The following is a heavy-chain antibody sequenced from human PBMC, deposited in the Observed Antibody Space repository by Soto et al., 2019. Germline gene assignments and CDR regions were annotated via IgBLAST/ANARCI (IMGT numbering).Heavy chain of an antibody. CDR3: ARSSGVSATCCFDA. V-gene: IGHV4-4*02. J-gene: IGHJ5*02. D-gene: IGHD3-10*01. Sequence: PSETLSLTCGVSGGSISSINWWSWVRQTPGKGLEWIGEIYYSGSTNYNPSLTSRVTMSIDKSKNQFFLKLTSVTAADTAVYYCARSSGVSATCCFDAWGQRTLVTVSS. CDR2: IYYSGST. CDR1: GGSISSINW.